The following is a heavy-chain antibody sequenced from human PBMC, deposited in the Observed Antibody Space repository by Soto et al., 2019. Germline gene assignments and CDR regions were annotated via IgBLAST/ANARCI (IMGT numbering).Heavy chain of an antibody. J-gene: IGHJ6*03. Sequence: QVQLQESGPGLVKPSQTLSLTCTVSGGSISSGGYYWSWIRQHPGKGLEWIGYIYYSGRTYYNPSRKGRVTISVDTSKNQFSLKLSSVAAEDTAVYYCARAGVRGVTASYYYYTDVWGKGNTVTVSS. D-gene: IGHD3-10*01. CDR2: IYYSGRT. CDR3: ARAGVRGVTASYYYYTDV. V-gene: IGHV4-31*03. CDR1: GGSISSGGYY.